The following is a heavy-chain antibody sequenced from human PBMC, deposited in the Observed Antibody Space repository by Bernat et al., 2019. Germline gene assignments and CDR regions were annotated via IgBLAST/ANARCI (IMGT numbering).Heavy chain of an antibody. CDR3: AKDGIVATMDYFDY. CDR2: ISWDGGST. CDR1: GFTFDDYT. D-gene: IGHD5-12*01. Sequence: EVQLVESGGVVVQPGGSLRLSCAASGFTFDDYTMHWVRQAPGKGLEWVSLISWDGGSTYYADSVKGRFTISRDNNKNSLYLQMNSLRTEDTALYYCAKDGIVATMDYFDYWGQGTLVTVSS. J-gene: IGHJ4*02. V-gene: IGHV3-43*01.